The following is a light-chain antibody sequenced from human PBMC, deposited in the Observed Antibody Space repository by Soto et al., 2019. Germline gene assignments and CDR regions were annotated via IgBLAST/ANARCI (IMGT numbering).Light chain of an antibody. J-gene: IGKJ5*01. CDR3: QQYNNWPPIT. V-gene: IGKV3-15*01. CDR1: QSVSKS. CDR2: SAS. Sequence: EIVMTQSPATLSVSPGERATLSCRASQSVSKSLAWYQQKPVQAPRILIYSASTRATGIPARFSGSGSETEVTLTISSRQSEDFAVYYWQQYNNWPPITFGQGTRLEIK.